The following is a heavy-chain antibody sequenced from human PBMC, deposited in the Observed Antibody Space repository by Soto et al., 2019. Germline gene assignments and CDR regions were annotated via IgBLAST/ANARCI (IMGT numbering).Heavy chain of an antibody. CDR1: GDSVSSASSY. Sequence: SETLSLTCTVSGDSVSSASSYWSWIRQPPGKGLEWIGFTHYSGSTNYNPSLKSRLTISLDTSKNQLSLDLNSVTVADTAVYYCARLKSFRGAFDIWGQGTMVT. CDR3: ARLKSFRGAFDI. V-gene: IGHV4-61*01. J-gene: IGHJ3*02. D-gene: IGHD2-21*01. CDR2: THYSGST.